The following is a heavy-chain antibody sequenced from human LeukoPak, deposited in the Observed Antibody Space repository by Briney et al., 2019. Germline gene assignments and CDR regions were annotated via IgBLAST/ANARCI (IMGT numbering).Heavy chain of an antibody. CDR2: ISSSSSTI. J-gene: IGHJ4*02. CDR3: AREAPGAHNHFDY. Sequence: GRSLRLSCAASGFTFSSYSMNWVRQAPGKGLEWLSYISSSSSTIYYADSVKGRFTISRDDAKNSLYLQMNSLRDEDTAVYYCAREAPGAHNHFDYWGQGTLVTVSS. V-gene: IGHV3-48*02. D-gene: IGHD1-26*01. CDR1: GFTFSSYS.